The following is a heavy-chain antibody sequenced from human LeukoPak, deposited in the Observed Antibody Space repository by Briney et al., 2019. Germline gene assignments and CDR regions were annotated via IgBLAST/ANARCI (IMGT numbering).Heavy chain of an antibody. V-gene: IGHV4-4*07. D-gene: IGHD3-22*01. J-gene: IGHJ4*02. CDR2: IYSSGGT. Sequence: SETLSLTCTASGGSISSYYWSWIRQPAGKGLEWIGRIYSSGGTNYNPSLKSRLTMSVDTSKNQFSLKLSSVTAADTAVYYCARGRHYYDSSGFVFDYWGQGTLVTVSS. CDR1: GGSISSYY. CDR3: ARGRHYYDSSGFVFDY.